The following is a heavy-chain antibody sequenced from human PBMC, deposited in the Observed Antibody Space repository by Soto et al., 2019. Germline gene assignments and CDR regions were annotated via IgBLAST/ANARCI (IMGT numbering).Heavy chain of an antibody. CDR3: ARLNGYCVSTGCHGYYGMDV. CDR1: GGSINNNYYY. Sequence: SETLSLTCSVSGGSINNNYYYWGWVRQPPGKGLEWIGSVSFTGTTYYHPSLLSRVTISADTSMNEFSLRLSSVTAADTAVYYCARLNGYCVSTGCHGYYGMDVWGQGTTVTVSS. J-gene: IGHJ6*02. V-gene: IGHV4-39*01. CDR2: VSFTGTT. D-gene: IGHD2-2*03.